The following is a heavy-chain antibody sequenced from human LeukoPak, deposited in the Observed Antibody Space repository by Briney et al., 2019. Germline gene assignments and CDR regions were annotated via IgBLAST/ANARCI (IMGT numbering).Heavy chain of an antibody. J-gene: IGHJ6*03. D-gene: IGHD6-19*01. V-gene: IGHV4-34*01. Sequence: PSETLSLTCAVYGGSFSGYYWSWIRQPPGKGLEWIGEINHSGSTNYNPSLKSRVTISVDTSKNQFSLKLSSVTAADTAVYYCARLGSSGWSHYYYYMDVWGKGTTVTISS. CDR2: INHSGST. CDR1: GGSFSGYY. CDR3: ARLGSSGWSHYYYYMDV.